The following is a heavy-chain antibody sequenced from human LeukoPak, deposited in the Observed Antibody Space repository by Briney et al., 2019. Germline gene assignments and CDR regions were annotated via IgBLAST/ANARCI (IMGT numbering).Heavy chain of an antibody. V-gene: IGHV3-49*03. Sequence: GGSLRLSCTASGFTFGDYIMNWFRQAPGKGLEWVGFIRTKPYGETTEYAASVKGRFTISRDDSKSIAYLQMNSLKTEDTAVYYCTTDFKPRGWGQGTLVTVSS. CDR2: IRTKPYGETT. CDR1: GFTFGDYI. CDR3: TTDFKPRG. D-gene: IGHD3-10*01. J-gene: IGHJ4*02.